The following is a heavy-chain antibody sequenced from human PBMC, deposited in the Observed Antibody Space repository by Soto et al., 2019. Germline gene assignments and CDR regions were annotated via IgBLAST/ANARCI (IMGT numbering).Heavy chain of an antibody. CDR1: GYSFTSYW. CDR2: IYPGDSDT. J-gene: IGHJ5*02. V-gene: IGHV5-51*01. D-gene: IGHD3-10*01. Sequence: PGESLKISCKGSGYSFTSYWIGWVRQMPGKGLEWMGIIYPGDSDTRYSPSFQGQVTISADKSISTAYLQWSSLKASDTAMYYCARRKSHYYGSGSYVDNWFDPWGQGTLVTVSS. CDR3: ARRKSHYYGSGSYVDNWFDP.